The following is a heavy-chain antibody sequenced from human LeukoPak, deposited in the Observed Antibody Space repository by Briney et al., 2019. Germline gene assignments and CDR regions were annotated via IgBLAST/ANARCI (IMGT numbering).Heavy chain of an antibody. D-gene: IGHD2-21*02. V-gene: IGHV3-66*01. Sequence: GGCLRLSRAASVVTASSTYMSCVSAAPGKGREWGSIIYSGGSTYYADSVKDRFTNSRDKLKNTLYHQMNSLRVEDTAVYYCARGKGDRLFDYCGQGTLVTVSS. CDR1: VVTASSTY. CDR3: ARGKGDRLFDY. CDR2: IYSGGST. J-gene: IGHJ4*02.